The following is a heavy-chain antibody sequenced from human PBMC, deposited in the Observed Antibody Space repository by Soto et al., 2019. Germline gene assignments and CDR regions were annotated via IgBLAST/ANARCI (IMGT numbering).Heavy chain of an antibody. J-gene: IGHJ6*02. D-gene: IGHD6-6*01. CDR3: VKGQSSSWSQTGGMDV. Sequence: EVQLLESGGGLVQPGGSRRLSCAASGFTFSTYALSWARQAPGKGLEWVAGIDDGGVSTYYADSVKGRLTISRDNSKNTLYLQMGSLRAEDTAVYYCVKGQSSSWSQTGGMDVWGQGTTVTVSS. CDR2: IDDGGVST. V-gene: IGHV3-23*01. CDR1: GFTFSTYA.